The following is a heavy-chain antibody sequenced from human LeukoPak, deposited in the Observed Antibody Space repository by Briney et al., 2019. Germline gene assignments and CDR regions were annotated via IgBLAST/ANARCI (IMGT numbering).Heavy chain of an antibody. V-gene: IGHV1-69*13. J-gene: IGHJ6*02. Sequence: SVTVSCTASGGTFSSYAISWVRQAPGQGLEWMGGIIPIFGTANYAQKFQGRVTITADESTSTAYMELSSLRSEDTAVYYCASGGVCSSVAFYYGMDVWGQGTTVTVSS. CDR3: ASGGVCSSVAFYYGMDV. CDR1: GGTFSSYA. D-gene: IGHD6-19*01. CDR2: IIPIFGTA.